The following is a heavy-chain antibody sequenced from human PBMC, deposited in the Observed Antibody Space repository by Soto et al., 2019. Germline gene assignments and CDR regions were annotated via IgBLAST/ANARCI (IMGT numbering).Heavy chain of an antibody. CDR3: ASTYSASWYWFDP. D-gene: IGHD6-13*01. J-gene: IGHJ5*02. V-gene: IGHV2-26*04. CDR1: GFSFSNAGLG. Sequence: QVTVKESGPVLVKPTETLTLTCTVSGFSFSNAGLGVSWIRQPPGKALEWLAHIFSNDEKSYSTSLKSRLTISKDTSKSQVVLITTNMEPVDTATYYCASTYSASWYWFDPWGQGTLVTVSS. CDR2: IFSNDEK.